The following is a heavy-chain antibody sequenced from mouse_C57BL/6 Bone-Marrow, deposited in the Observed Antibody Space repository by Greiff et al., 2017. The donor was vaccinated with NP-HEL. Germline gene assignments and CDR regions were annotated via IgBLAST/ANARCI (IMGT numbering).Heavy chain of an antibody. D-gene: IGHD2-3*01. CDR3: ARHFYDGYYLYAMDY. Sequence: DVHLVESGGGLVKPGGSLKLSCAASGFTFSSYTMSWVRQTPEKRLEWVATISGGGGNTYYPDSVKGRFTISRDNAKNTLYLQMSSLRSEDTALYYCARHFYDGYYLYAMDYWGQGTSVTVSS. CDR1: GFTFSSYT. V-gene: IGHV5-9*01. CDR2: ISGGGGNT. J-gene: IGHJ4*01.